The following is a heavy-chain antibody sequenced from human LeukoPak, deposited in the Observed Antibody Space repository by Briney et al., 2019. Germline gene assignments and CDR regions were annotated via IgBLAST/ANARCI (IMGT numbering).Heavy chain of an antibody. V-gene: IGHV3-21*01. CDR3: ARAQNTLWSGNYFDY. CDR2: ISSSSSYI. Sequence: KSGGSLRLSCAASGFTFSSYSMNWVRQAPGKGLEWVSSISSSSSYIYYADSVKGRFTISRDNAKNSLYLQMNSLRTEDTAVYYCARAQNTLWSGNYFDYWGQGTLVTVSS. CDR1: GFTFSSYS. D-gene: IGHD3-10*02. J-gene: IGHJ4*02.